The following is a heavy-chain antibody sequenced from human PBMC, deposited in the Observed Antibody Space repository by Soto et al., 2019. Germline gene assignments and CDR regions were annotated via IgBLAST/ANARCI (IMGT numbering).Heavy chain of an antibody. CDR1: GFTFSSYT. CDR2: ISSSGGST. CDR3: AKGWGDY. V-gene: IGHV3-23*01. Sequence: EVQLLESGGGLVQPGGSLRLSCAASGFTFSSYTMSWVRQGPGKGLEWVSGISSSGGSTVYADSVKGRFTISRDNFKNTLYLQRNSLRDEDTAVYYCAKGWGDYWGQGTPVTVSS. D-gene: IGHD7-27*01. J-gene: IGHJ4*02.